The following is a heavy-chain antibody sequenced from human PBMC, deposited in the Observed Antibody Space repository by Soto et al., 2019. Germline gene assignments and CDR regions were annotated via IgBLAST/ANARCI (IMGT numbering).Heavy chain of an antibody. D-gene: IGHD1-1*01. Sequence: QGQLVESGGGVVQPGRSLRLSCAASGFMFSNHGMHWVRQAPGKGLEWVAVIWSDGNNRYYADSVKGRFTISRDNSKNTVYLQMNSLRAEDTAVYYCVRGDNWNDEASDYWGQGTLVTVSS. CDR3: VRGDNWNDEASDY. J-gene: IGHJ4*02. CDR2: IWSDGNNR. CDR1: GFMFSNHG. V-gene: IGHV3-33*01.